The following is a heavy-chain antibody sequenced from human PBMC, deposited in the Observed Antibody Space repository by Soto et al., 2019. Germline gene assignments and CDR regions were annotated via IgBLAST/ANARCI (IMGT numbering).Heavy chain of an antibody. CDR1: GGSISTYY. J-gene: IGHJ5*02. D-gene: IGHD7-27*01. CDR3: ARGGGTGNWFDP. CDR2: ILYSGST. V-gene: IGHV4-59*01. Sequence: SETLSLTSTVSGGSISTYYWIWIRQAPGKGLEWIGYILYSGSTNYNPSLNSRVTMSLDTSKNQFSLRLSSVTTADMAVYYCARGGGTGNWFDPWSQGSLVTVSS.